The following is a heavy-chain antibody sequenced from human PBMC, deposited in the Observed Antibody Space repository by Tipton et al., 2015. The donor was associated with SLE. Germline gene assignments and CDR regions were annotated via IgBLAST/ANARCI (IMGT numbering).Heavy chain of an antibody. CDR2: IYYSGST. Sequence: TLSLTCTVSGGSISSSSYYWGWIRQPPGKGLEWIGSIYYSGSTYYNPSLKSRVTISVDTFKNQFSLKLSSVTAADTAVYYCARLSGYSYGPFDYWGQGTLVTVSS. V-gene: IGHV4-39*07. D-gene: IGHD5-18*01. CDR3: ARLSGYSYGPFDY. CDR1: GGSISSSSYY. J-gene: IGHJ4*02.